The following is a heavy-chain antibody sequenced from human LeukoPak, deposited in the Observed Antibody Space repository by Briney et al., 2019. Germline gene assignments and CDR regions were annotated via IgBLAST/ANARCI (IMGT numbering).Heavy chain of an antibody. V-gene: IGHV4-30-4*01. D-gene: IGHD2-2*01. Sequence: PSETLSLTCTVSGGSISSGDYYWSWIRQPPGKGLEWIGYIYYSGSTYYNPSLKSRVTISVDTSKNQFSLKLSSVTAADTAVYYCAREFVVVPAAMPAATYNWFDHWGQGTLVTVSS. CDR1: GGSISSGDYY. CDR3: AREFVVVPAAMPAATYNWFDH. J-gene: IGHJ5*02. CDR2: IYYSGST.